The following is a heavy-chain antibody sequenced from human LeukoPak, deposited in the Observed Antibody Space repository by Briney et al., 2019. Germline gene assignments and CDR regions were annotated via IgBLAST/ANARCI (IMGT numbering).Heavy chain of an antibody. D-gene: IGHD1-26*01. J-gene: IGHJ4*02. Sequence: PGGSLRLSCAASGFTFSSYAMHWVRQAPGKGLEWVAVISYDGSNKYYADSVKGRFTISRDNSKNTLYLQMNSLRAEDTAVYYCARDRGLLGVFDYWGQGTLVTVSS. CDR1: GFTFSSYA. V-gene: IGHV3-30-3*01. CDR2: ISYDGSNK. CDR3: ARDRGLLGVFDY.